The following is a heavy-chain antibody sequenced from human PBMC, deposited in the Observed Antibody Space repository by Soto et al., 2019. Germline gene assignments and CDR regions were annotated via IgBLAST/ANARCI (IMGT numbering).Heavy chain of an antibody. CDR2: INPNSGGT. CDR1: GYTFTGYY. CDR3: ARDFQGNGKSTYGMDV. J-gene: IGHJ6*02. V-gene: IGHV1-2*02. Sequence: ASMKVSCKASGYTFTGYYMHWVLQAPGQGLEWMGWINPNSGGTNYAQKFQGRVTMTRDTSISTAYMELSRLRSDDTAVYYCARDFQGNGKSTYGMDVWGQGTTVTVSS.